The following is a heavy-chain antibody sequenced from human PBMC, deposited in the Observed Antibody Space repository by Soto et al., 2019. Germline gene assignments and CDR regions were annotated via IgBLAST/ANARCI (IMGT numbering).Heavy chain of an antibody. V-gene: IGHV1-8*01. CDR1: GYNFSAYY. CDR3: ARETDTSMVVY. Sequence: QVQLVQSGAEVKKPGASVKVSCQTSGYNFSAYYFNWVRQAAGQGPEWMGWLNPRNGQTGYVQKFRGRVTMTRDTSIATVYLELSRLTSEATAIYFCARETDTSMVVYWGQGTLVTVSS. J-gene: IGHJ4*02. D-gene: IGHD5-18*01. CDR2: LNPRNGQT.